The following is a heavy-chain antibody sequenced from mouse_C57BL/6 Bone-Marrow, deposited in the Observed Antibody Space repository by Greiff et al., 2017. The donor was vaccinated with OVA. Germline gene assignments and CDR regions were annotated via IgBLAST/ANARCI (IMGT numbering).Heavy chain of an antibody. Sequence: QVQLQQPGAELVKPGASVKLSCKASGYTFTSYWMHWVKQRPGRGLEWIGRIDPNSGGTKYNEKFKSKATLTVDKPSSTAYMQLSSLTSEDSAVYYCAIPPFGSSYVDWYFDVWGTGTTVTVSS. CDR3: AIPPFGSSYVDWYFDV. J-gene: IGHJ1*03. D-gene: IGHD1-1*01. CDR1: GYTFTSYW. CDR2: IDPNSGGT. V-gene: IGHV1-72*01.